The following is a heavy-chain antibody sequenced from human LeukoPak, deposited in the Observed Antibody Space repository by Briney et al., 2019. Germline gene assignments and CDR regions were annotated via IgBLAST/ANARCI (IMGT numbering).Heavy chain of an antibody. Sequence: GESLKISCKGSGYSFTSYWISWVRQMPGKGVEWMVRIDPSDSYTNYSPSFKGHVTLSADKSIRTAYLQWSSLKDSDTAMYYCARSGQDIVVVPAATADCSGGSCYNNWFDPWGQGTLVTVSS. CDR1: GYSFTSYW. V-gene: IGHV5-10-1*01. CDR3: ARSGQDIVVVPAATADCSGGSCYNNWFDP. D-gene: IGHD2-2*01. J-gene: IGHJ5*02. CDR2: IDPSDSYT.